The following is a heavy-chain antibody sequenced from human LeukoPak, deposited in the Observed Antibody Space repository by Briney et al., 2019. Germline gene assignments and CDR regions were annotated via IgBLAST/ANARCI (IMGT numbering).Heavy chain of an antibody. CDR1: GFTFGDYA. Sequence: GGSLRLSCTASGFTFGDYAMSWVRQAPGKGLEWVSGISWNSGSIGYADSVKGRFTISRDNAKNSLYLQMNSLRAEDTAVYYCAELSITMIGGVWGKGTTVTISS. CDR3: AELSITMIGGV. J-gene: IGHJ6*04. D-gene: IGHD3-10*02. V-gene: IGHV3-9*01. CDR2: ISWNSGSI.